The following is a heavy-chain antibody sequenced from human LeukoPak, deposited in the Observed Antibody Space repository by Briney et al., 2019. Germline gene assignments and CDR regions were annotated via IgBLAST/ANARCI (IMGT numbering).Heavy chain of an antibody. CDR2: INPNSGGT. Sequence: ASVKVSCKASGYTFTGYYMHWVRQAPGQGLEWMGWINPNSGGTNYAQKFQGRVTMTRDTSISTAYMELSRLRSDDTAVYYCARLFRVGITTILGVDYWGQGTLVTVSS. CDR1: GYTFTGYY. D-gene: IGHD3-10*01. J-gene: IGHJ4*02. CDR3: ARLFRVGITTILGVDY. V-gene: IGHV1-2*02.